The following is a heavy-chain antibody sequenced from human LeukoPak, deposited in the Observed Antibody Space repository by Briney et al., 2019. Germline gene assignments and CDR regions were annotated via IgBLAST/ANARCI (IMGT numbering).Heavy chain of an antibody. D-gene: IGHD5-12*01. CDR1: GYTLTSYG. CDR2: ISAYNGNT. CDR3: ARDSEYSGYDWLYYFDY. Sequence: ASVKVSCKASGYTLTSYGISWVRQAPGQGREWMGWISAYNGNTNYAQKLQSRVTMTTDTSTSAAYMQLRSLRSDDTAVYYCARDSEYSGYDWLYYFDYWGQGTLVTVSS. V-gene: IGHV1-18*01. J-gene: IGHJ4*02.